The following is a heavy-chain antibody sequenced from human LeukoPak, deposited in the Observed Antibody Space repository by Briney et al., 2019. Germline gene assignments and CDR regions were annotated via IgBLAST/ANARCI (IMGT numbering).Heavy chain of an antibody. D-gene: IGHD1-7*01. V-gene: IGHV4-34*01. CDR3: LRRWNYGRNYYIDV. J-gene: IGHJ6*03. CDR1: GESFCKHY. Sequence: SETLSLTCAVSGESFCKHYWNWIRQPPGKGLEWLGEINDKGGDSYNPSLMTRVTVSLDTSKNQLSLRLTSVTATDTAVYCCLRRWNYGRNYYIDVWGKGATVSVSS. CDR2: INDKGGD.